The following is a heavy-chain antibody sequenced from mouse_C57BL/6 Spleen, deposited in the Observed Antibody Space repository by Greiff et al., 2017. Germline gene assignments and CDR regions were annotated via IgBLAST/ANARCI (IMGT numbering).Heavy chain of an antibody. D-gene: IGHD1-1*01. Sequence: VKLMESGAELVKPGASVKISCKASGYAFSSYWMNWVKQRPGKGLEWIGQIYPGDGDTNYNGKLKGKATLTADKSSSTAYMQLSSLTSEDSAVYFCARSDYGSSPYWGQGTLVTVSA. CDR2: IYPGDGDT. CDR3: ARSDYGSSPY. V-gene: IGHV1-80*01. J-gene: IGHJ3*01. CDR1: GYAFSSYW.